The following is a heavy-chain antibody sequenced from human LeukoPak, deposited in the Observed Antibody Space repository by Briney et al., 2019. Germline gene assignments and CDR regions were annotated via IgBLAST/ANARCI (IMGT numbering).Heavy chain of an antibody. CDR3: ARDRYSYDH. Sequence: GGSLRLSCAASGFTFSNYWMHWVRQVPGKGLVWVSYIKSDGTTNYADSVKGRFTISRDNAKSTLFPQMNSLRAEDTALYYCARDRYSYDHWGQGTLVTVSS. CDR1: GFTFSNYW. CDR2: IKSDGTT. D-gene: IGHD3-3*01. J-gene: IGHJ4*02. V-gene: IGHV3-74*01.